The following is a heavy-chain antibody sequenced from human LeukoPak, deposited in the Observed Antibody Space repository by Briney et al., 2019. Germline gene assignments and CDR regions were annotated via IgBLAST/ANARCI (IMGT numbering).Heavy chain of an antibody. V-gene: IGHV3-74*01. CDR1: GFTFSNYW. CDR2: INSDGSST. D-gene: IGHD6-13*01. J-gene: IGHJ4*02. Sequence: GGSLRLSCAASGFTFSNYWMHWVRQAPGKGLVWVSRINSDGSSTSYADSVKGRFSISRDNAKNSLDLEMNSLRAEDTAVYYCARLPSSAGAGTFDYWGQGTLVTVSS. CDR3: ARLPSSAGAGTFDY.